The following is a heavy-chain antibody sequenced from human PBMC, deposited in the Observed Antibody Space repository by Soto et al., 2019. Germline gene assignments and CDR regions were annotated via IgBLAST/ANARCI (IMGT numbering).Heavy chain of an antibody. Sequence: QVQLVQSGAEVKKPGASVKVSCKASGYTFTSYAMHWVRQAPGQRLEWMGWINAGNGNTKYSQKFQGRVTITRDTSASTAYMELSSLRSEDTAVYYCATSITMIVVVNPDAFDIWGQGTMVTVSS. CDR1: GYTFTSYA. V-gene: IGHV1-3*01. D-gene: IGHD3-22*01. CDR2: INAGNGNT. J-gene: IGHJ3*02. CDR3: ATSITMIVVVNPDAFDI.